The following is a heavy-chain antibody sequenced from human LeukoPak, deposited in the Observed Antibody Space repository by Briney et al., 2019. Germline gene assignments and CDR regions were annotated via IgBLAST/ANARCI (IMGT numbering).Heavy chain of an antibody. CDR1: GGSISSSSYY. Sequence: PSETLSLTCTVSGGSISSSSYYWGWIRQPPGKGLEWIGSIYYSGSTYYNPSLKSRVTISVDTSKNQFSLKLSSVTAADTAVYYCAREITMVRGVSWFDPWGQGTLVTVSS. CDR3: AREITMVRGVSWFDP. J-gene: IGHJ5*02. V-gene: IGHV4-39*07. CDR2: IYYSGST. D-gene: IGHD3-10*01.